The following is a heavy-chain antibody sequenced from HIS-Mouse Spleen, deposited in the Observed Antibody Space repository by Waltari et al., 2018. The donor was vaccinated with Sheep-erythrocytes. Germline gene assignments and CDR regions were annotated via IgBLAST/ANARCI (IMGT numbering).Heavy chain of an antibody. CDR3: ARDTNWGGDAFDI. D-gene: IGHD7-27*01. CDR1: GGSISSSSYY. V-gene: IGHV4-39*02. Sequence: QLQLQESGPGLVKPSETLSLTCTVSGGSISSSSYYWGWIRQPPGKGLEWIGSLYYSGSTSYNPSLKSRVTISVDTSKNQFSLKLSSVTAADTAVYYCARDTNWGGDAFDIWGQGTMVTVSS. J-gene: IGHJ3*02. CDR2: LYYSGST.